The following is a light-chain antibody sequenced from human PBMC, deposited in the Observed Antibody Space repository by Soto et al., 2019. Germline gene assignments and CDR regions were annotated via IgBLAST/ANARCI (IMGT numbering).Light chain of an antibody. J-gene: IGLJ2*01. CDR2: EVT. V-gene: IGLV2-14*01. CDR1: ISEVGGYNY. CDR3: SAYRSGSTVV. Sequence: QSALTQPASGSGSPGQSITIYCTGTISEVGGYNYVAWYQQVSGKAPTLLIYEVTNRPSGISNRFSGSKSGETASLTISGLRAEDEADDYCSAYRSGSTVVFGGGTQVTVL.